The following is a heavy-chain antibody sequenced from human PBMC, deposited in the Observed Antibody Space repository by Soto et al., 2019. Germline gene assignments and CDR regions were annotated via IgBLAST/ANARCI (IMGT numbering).Heavy chain of an antibody. CDR2: IKSKTDGGTT. V-gene: IGHV3-15*07. Sequence: GGSLRLSCAASGFTFSNAVINWVRQAPGKGLEWVGRIKSKTDGGTTDYAEPVKGRFAISRDDSNNMVYLQMNSLKIEDTAVYYCTTDSYSSIIIVRFDYWGHGTLLTVSS. CDR3: TTDSYSSIIIVRFDY. D-gene: IGHD2-2*01. CDR1: GFTFSNAV. J-gene: IGHJ4*01.